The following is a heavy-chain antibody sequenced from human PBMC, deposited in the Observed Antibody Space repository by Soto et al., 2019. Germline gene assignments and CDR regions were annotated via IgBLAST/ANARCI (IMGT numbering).Heavy chain of an antibody. V-gene: IGHV4-30-2*01. CDR3: ARDKSIGGKGSGSYYKAYWYFDL. CDR2: IYHSGST. Sequence: TLSLTCAVSGGSISSGGYSWSWIRQPPGKGLEWIGYIYHSGSTYYNPSLKSRVTISVDRSKNQFSLKLSSVTAADTAVYYCARDKSIGGKGSGSYYKAYWYFDLWGRGTLVTVSS. CDR1: GGSISSGGYS. D-gene: IGHD3-10*01. J-gene: IGHJ2*01.